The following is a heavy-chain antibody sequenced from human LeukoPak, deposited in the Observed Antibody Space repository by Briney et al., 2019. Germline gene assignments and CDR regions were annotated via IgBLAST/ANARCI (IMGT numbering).Heavy chain of an antibody. CDR2: INDRGIT. CDR3: ARDPTTVVTVPYYFDD. D-gene: IGHD4-23*01. J-gene: IGHJ4*02. V-gene: IGHV4-34*01. CDR1: GGPFSGYF. Sequence: PSETLSLTCAVSGGPFSGYFRNWIRQPPGKSLEWIGEINDRGITNYNPSLKSRVTISVDTSRNQFSLKLTSVTAADTAVYYCARDPTTVVTVPYYFDDWGQGTLVTVSS.